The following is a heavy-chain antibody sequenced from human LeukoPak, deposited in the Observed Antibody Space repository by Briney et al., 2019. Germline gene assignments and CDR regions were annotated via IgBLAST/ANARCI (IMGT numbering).Heavy chain of an antibody. Sequence: GGSLRLSCAASGFTFSSYAMSWVRQAPGKGLEWVSAISGSGGSTYYADSVKGRFTISRDNSKNTLYLQMNSLRAEDTAVYYCAGEEYYYDSSGYYYFPLHYWGQGTLVTVSS. D-gene: IGHD3-22*01. CDR3: AGEEYYYDSSGYYYFPLHY. CDR1: GFTFSSYA. CDR2: ISGSGGST. V-gene: IGHV3-23*01. J-gene: IGHJ4*02.